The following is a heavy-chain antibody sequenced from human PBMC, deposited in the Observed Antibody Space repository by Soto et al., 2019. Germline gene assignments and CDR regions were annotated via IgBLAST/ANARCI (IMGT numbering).Heavy chain of an antibody. Sequence: SETLSLTCAVYGGSFSGYYWSWIRQPPGKGLEWIGEINHSGSTNYNPSLKSRVTISVDTSKNQFSLKLSSVTAEDTAVYYCAKFYTVTTRDYYYGMDVWGQGTTVTVSS. D-gene: IGHD4-17*01. J-gene: IGHJ6*02. CDR2: INHSGST. CDR3: AKFYTVTTRDYYYGMDV. V-gene: IGHV4-34*01. CDR1: GGSFSGYY.